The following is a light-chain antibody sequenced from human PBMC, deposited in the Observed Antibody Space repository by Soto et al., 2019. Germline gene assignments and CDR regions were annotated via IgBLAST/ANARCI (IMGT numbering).Light chain of an antibody. CDR2: GNS. J-gene: IGLJ3*02. CDR1: SSNIGAGYD. V-gene: IGLV1-40*01. Sequence: QSVLTQPPSVSGAPGQRVTISCTGSSSNIGAGYDVHWYQQLPGTAPKLLIYGNSNRPSGVPDRFSGSKSGTSASLAIAGVQAEDEADYYCRSYDGSLSGWVFGGGTKLTVL. CDR3: RSYDGSLSGWV.